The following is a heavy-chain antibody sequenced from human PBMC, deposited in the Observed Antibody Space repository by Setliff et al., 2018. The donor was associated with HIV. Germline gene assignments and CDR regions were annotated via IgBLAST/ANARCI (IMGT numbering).Heavy chain of an antibody. CDR3: VTSSSWSSRLNF. V-gene: IGHV4-34*01. CDR2: VNHNGNI. CDR1: GVPFSDYY. Sequence: SETLSLTCVLTGVPFSDYYWNWIRQSPGKGLEWIVEVNHNGNINYNPSLQSRVTVSVDTSKPQFSLKMNSVTAADTAVYYCVTSSSWSSRLNFWGPGMLVTVSS. J-gene: IGHJ4*02. D-gene: IGHD2-2*01.